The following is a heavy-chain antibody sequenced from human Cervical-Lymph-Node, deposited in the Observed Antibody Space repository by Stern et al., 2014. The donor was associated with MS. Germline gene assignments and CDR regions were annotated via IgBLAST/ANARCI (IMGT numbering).Heavy chain of an antibody. V-gene: IGHV1-2*02. J-gene: IGHJ6*02. CDR2: INPNTGGP. Sequence: QVQLVQSGAEVKKPGASVKVSCKTSGYIFTGYYIHWVRQAPGQGLEWMAWINPNTGGPKYAQTFQGRVTISRDTSISTAYVELSSLTSDDTAVYYCARDQRGITIFGVVTDYYYLGMDVWGQGTTVTVSS. CDR3: ARDQRGITIFGVVTDYYYLGMDV. CDR1: GYIFTGYY. D-gene: IGHD3-3*01.